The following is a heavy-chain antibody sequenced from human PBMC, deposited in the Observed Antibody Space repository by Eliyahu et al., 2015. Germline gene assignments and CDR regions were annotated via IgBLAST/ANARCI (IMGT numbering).Heavy chain of an antibody. D-gene: IGHD5-12*01. J-gene: IGHJ4*02. Sequence: EVQLVESGGGLVQPGRSLXLSCAASGFPFDDYAMHWVRQAPGKGLXWVSGISWNSGSIGYADSVKGRFTISRDNAKNSLYLQMNSLRAEDTALYYCAKDTQYSGYGSFDYWGQGTLVTVSS. CDR2: ISWNSGSI. CDR3: AKDTQYSGYGSFDY. CDR1: GFPFDDYA. V-gene: IGHV3-9*01.